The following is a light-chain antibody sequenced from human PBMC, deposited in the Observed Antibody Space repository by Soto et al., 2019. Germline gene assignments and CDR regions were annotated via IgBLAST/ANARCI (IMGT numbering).Light chain of an antibody. V-gene: IGKV3-15*01. CDR2: GAS. CDR3: QQYNNWIT. CDR1: QSVSSN. Sequence: EIVMTQSPAPLSVSPGEKATLSFRASQSVSSNLAWYQQRPGQAPRLLIYGASTRATGIPARFSGSGSGTEFTLTISSLQSGDFAVYYCQQYNNWITFGQGTRLEIK. J-gene: IGKJ5*01.